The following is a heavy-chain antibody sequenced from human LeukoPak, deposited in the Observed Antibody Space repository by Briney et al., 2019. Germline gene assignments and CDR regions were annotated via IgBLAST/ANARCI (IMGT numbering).Heavy chain of an antibody. CDR2: ISTHQGNT. D-gene: IGHD4/OR15-4a*01. Sequence: GASVKVSCTTSGYDFTNYGITWVRQAPGQGLEWMGWISTHQGNTNYAQKLQGRVTMTTDTSTSTAYMELRSLRSEDTAVYYCAREPNYDAFDYWGQGTLVTVSS. CDR3: AREPNYDAFDY. V-gene: IGHV1-18*01. CDR1: GYDFTNYG. J-gene: IGHJ4*02.